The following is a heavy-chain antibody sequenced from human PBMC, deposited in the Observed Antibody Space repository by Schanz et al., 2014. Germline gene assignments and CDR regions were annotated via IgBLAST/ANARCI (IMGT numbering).Heavy chain of an antibody. V-gene: IGHV3-23*01. J-gene: IGHJ4*02. D-gene: IGHD3-22*01. CDR3: AKDPSHGDYDYYFDY. CDR1: GFTFSSYA. Sequence: EGLLLEPGGGLIQPGGSLSLSCAAFGFTFSSYAMSLFRQAPGKGLEWVSTISASGGSTYYADSVKGRFTISRDNAKKTLSLQMISLRAEDTAVYYCAKDPSHGDYDYYFDYWGQGTLVTVSS. CDR2: ISASGGST.